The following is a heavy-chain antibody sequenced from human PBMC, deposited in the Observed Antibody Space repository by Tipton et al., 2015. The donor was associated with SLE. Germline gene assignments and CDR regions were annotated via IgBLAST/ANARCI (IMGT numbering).Heavy chain of an antibody. CDR1: GGSFSGYY. CDR2: INHSGST. Sequence: TLSLTCAVYGGSFSGYYWSWIRQPPGKGLEWIGEINHSGSTNYNPSLKSRVTISVDTSKNQFSLKPSSVTAADTAVYYCARLIVGPLGFDYWGQGTLVTVSS. V-gene: IGHV4-34*01. CDR3: ARLIVGPLGFDY. D-gene: IGHD3-22*01. J-gene: IGHJ4*02.